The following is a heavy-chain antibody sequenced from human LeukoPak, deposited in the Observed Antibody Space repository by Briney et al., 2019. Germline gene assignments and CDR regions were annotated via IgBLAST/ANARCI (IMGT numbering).Heavy chain of an antibody. CDR3: ARDQGGVGY. D-gene: IGHD3-16*01. CDR1: GFTFSSYS. J-gene: IGHJ4*02. CDR2: ISSSSSYK. V-gene: IGHV3-21*01. Sequence: PGGSLRLSCAASGFTFSSYSMNWVRQAPGKGLEWVSSISSSSSYKYYADSVKGRFTISRDNAKNSLYLQMNSLRAEDTAVYYCARDQGGVGYWGQGTLVTVSS.